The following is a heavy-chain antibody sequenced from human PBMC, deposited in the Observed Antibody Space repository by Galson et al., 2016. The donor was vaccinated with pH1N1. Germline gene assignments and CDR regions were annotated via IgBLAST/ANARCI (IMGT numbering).Heavy chain of an antibody. D-gene: IGHD6-19*01. CDR3: ATHSTSGFPTIEVAARGRPFDV. CDR2: INHGERT. Sequence: SETLSLTCAVYGGSFRGYYWRWIRQPLGKGLGWIGEINHGERTNNNPSLEGRVALSLDMSKNQISLRLMSVTAADTAVYSGATHSTSGFPTIEVAARGRPFDVWGQGTLVTVSS. J-gene: IGHJ3*01. CDR1: GGSFRGYY. V-gene: IGHV4-34*05.